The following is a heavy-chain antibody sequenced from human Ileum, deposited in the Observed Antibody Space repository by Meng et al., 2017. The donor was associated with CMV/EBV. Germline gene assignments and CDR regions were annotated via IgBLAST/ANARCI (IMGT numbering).Heavy chain of an antibody. CDR2: IYYGGNT. CDR1: GDSMVIGSFY. D-gene: IGHD3-16*01. Sequence: GSLRLSCSVSGDSMVIGSFYWAWIRQPPGKGLEWIGSIYYGGNTHYNPSLKSRVTISVDTSNNQFSLRLSSVTAADTAVYYCARDSLGSTPWAFAIWGQGTTVTVSS. CDR3: ARDSLGSTPWAFAI. J-gene: IGHJ3*02. V-gene: IGHV4-39*07.